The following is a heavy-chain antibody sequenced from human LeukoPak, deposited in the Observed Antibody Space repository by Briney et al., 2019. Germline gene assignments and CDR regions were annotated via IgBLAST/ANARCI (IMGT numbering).Heavy chain of an antibody. J-gene: IGHJ4*02. CDR2: IDPNSGGT. V-gene: IGHV1-2*02. Sequence: ASVKVSCKASGYTFTGYHMHWVRQAPGQGLEWMGWIDPNSGGTNYAQKFQGRVTVTRDTSISTAYMELSRLRSDDTAVYYCARRSGGHYDIQSGYSTVGNYYFDYWGQGTLVTVSS. CDR1: GYTFTGYH. D-gene: IGHD3-3*01. CDR3: ARRSGGHYDIQSGYSTVGNYYFDY.